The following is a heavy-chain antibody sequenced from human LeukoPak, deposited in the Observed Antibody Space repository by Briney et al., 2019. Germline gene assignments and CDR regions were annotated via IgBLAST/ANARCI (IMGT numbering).Heavy chain of an antibody. J-gene: IGHJ4*02. Sequence: SETLSLACTVSGGSISSYYWSWIRQPPGKGLEWIGYIYSSGSTNYNPSLKSRVTMSVDTSKNQFSLKLSSVTAADTAVYYCARELYSDYVDYWGQGTLVTVSS. CDR1: GGSISSYY. CDR3: ARELYSDYVDY. D-gene: IGHD4-11*01. CDR2: IYSSGST. V-gene: IGHV4-59*01.